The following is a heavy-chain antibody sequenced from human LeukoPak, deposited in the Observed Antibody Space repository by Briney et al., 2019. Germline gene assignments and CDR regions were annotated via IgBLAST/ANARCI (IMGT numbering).Heavy chain of an antibody. CDR1: GGSFSGYY. CDR3: ARGRNYYYYYMDV. J-gene: IGHJ6*03. CDR2: INHSGST. Sequence: ETLSLTCAVYGGSFSGYYWSWIRQPPGKGLEWIGEINHSGSTNYNPSLKSRVTISVDTSKNQFSLKLSSVTAADTAVYYCARGRNYYYYYMDVWGKGTTVTISS. V-gene: IGHV4-34*01.